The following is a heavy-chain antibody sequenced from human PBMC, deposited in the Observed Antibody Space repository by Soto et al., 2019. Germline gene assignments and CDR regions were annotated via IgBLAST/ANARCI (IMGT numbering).Heavy chain of an antibody. J-gene: IGHJ3*01. CDR1: GFTFSSYA. V-gene: IGHV3-23*01. D-gene: IGHD6-19*01. Sequence: GGSLRLSCAASGFTFSSYAMSWVRQAPGKGLEWVSIMSGSGGTTFYADSVKGRFTISRADSNNTVYLQMNSLRDEDTALYYCARGTGGSSAWRPLDRWGQGTMVTVSS. CDR3: ARGTGGSSAWRPLDR. CDR2: MSGSGGTT.